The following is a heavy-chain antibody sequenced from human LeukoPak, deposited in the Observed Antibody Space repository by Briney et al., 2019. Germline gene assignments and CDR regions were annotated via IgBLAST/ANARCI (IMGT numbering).Heavy chain of an antibody. CDR3: ARASRPSFRSLEPAPLGYFDY. J-gene: IGHJ4*02. V-gene: IGHV1-24*01. CDR1: GYTLTELS. D-gene: IGHD1-1*01. Sequence: ASVKVSCKVSGYTLTELSMHWVRQAPGKGLEWMGGFDPEDGETIYAQKFQGRVTMTEDTSTDTAYMELGSLRSEDTAVYYCARASRPSFRSLEPAPLGYFDYWGQGTLVTVSS. CDR2: FDPEDGET.